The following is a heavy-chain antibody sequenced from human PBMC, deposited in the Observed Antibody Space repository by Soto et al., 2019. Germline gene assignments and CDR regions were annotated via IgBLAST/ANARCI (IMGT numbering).Heavy chain of an antibody. CDR3: ATSMVRGVMPYYYYGMDV. CDR1: GGTFSSYT. V-gene: IGHV1-69*02. CDR2: IIPILGIA. J-gene: IGHJ6*02. Sequence: SVKVSCKASGGTFSSYTISWVRQAPGQGLEWMGRIIPILGIANYAQKFQGRVTITADKSTSTAYMELSSLRSEDTAVYYCATSMVRGVMPYYYYGMDVWGQGTTVTVSS. D-gene: IGHD3-10*01.